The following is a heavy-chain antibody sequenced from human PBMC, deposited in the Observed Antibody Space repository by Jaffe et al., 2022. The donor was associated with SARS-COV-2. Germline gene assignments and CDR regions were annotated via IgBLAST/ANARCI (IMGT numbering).Heavy chain of an antibody. V-gene: IGHV3-23*01. CDR2: ISGSGGST. J-gene: IGHJ4*02. D-gene: IGHD3-10*01. CDR3: AKDKDRGYYGSGTKDN. Sequence: EVQLLESGGGLVQPGGSLRLSCAASGFTFSSYAMSWVRQAPGKGLEWVSAISGSGGSTYYADSVKGRFTISRDNSKNTLYLQMNSLRAEDTAVYYCAKDKDRGYYGSGTKDNWGQGTLVTVSS. CDR1: GFTFSSYA.